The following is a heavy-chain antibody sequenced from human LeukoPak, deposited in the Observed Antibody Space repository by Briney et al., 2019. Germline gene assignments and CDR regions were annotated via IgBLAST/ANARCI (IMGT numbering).Heavy chain of an antibody. Sequence: GGSLRLSCAASGFTFSSFDLHWVRQAPGKGLEWVAVISYGGSNRYYADSVKGRSTISRDNSKNTLYLQMNSLRTEDTAVYYCAKDLQGHYALDYWGQGTLVTVSS. J-gene: IGHJ4*02. CDR3: AKDLQGHYALDY. CDR1: GFTFSSFD. D-gene: IGHD2-2*01. V-gene: IGHV3-30*18. CDR2: ISYGGSNR.